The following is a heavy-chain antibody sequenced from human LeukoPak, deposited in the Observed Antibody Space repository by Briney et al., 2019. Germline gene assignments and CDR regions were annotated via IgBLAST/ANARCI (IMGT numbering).Heavy chain of an antibody. J-gene: IGHJ4*02. Sequence: GGSLRLSCAASGFTFDDYTMHWVRQAPVKGLEWVSGISWNSGSIGYADSVKGRFTISRDNAKNSLHLQMNSLRGDDTALYYCAKDRRNDFDYWGQGTLVTVSS. CDR3: AKDRRNDFDY. CDR2: ISWNSGSI. CDR1: GFTFDDYT. V-gene: IGHV3-9*01. D-gene: IGHD1-14*01.